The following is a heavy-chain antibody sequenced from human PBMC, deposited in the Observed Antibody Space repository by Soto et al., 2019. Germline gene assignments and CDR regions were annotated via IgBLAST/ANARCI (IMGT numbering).Heavy chain of an antibody. Sequence: VQLVESGGGVVQPGRSLRLSCAASGFTFSDYAMHWVHQAPGKGLEWVAVVSHDGRNTHYADSVKGRFTISRDSSKNKVSLEMTSLRAEDTAVYYCAKGGRQWLVTSDFNYWGQGALVTVSS. CDR1: GFTFSDYA. D-gene: IGHD6-19*01. CDR2: VSHDGRNT. J-gene: IGHJ4*02. V-gene: IGHV3-30*18. CDR3: AKGGRQWLVTSDFNY.